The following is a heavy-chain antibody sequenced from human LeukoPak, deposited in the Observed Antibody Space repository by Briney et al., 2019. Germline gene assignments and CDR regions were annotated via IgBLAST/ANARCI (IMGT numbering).Heavy chain of an antibody. D-gene: IGHD3-3*01. CDR1: GGSISSYY. CDR3: ARGGRFLEWFHPPLDFDY. CDR2: IYYSGST. V-gene: IGHV4-59*01. J-gene: IGHJ4*02. Sequence: SETLSLTCTVSGGSISSYYWSWIRQPPGKGLEWIGYIYYSGSTNYNPSLKSRVTISVDTSKNQFSLKLSSVTAADTAVYYCARGGRFLEWFHPPLDFDYWGQGTLVTVSS.